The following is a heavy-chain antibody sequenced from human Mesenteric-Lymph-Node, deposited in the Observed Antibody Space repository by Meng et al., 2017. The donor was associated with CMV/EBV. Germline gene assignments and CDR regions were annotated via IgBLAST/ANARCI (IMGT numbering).Heavy chain of an antibody. V-gene: IGHV3-7*01. Sequence: GGSLRLSCAVSGFTFSSYCMTWVRQAPGKGLEWVANIKEDGSEKYYVDSVKGRFTISRDNAKNSLYLQMNSLRVEDTAVYYCAKGQLVRGYHYYYGLDVWGQGTTVTVSS. CDR2: IKEDGSEK. CDR1: GFTFSSYC. J-gene: IGHJ6*02. CDR3: AKGQLVRGYHYYYGLDV. D-gene: IGHD6-6*01.